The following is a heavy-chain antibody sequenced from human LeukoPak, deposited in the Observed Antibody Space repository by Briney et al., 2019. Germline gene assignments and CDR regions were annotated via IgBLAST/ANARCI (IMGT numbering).Heavy chain of an antibody. CDR1: GFTFSSYG. J-gene: IGHJ6*04. V-gene: IGHV3-30*19. CDR3: ARDPGWVGYSRPGGMDV. CDR2: IWYDGSNK. D-gene: IGHD6-13*01. Sequence: PGGSLRLSCAASGFTFSSYGMHWVRQAPGKGLEWVAVIWYDGSNKYYADSVKGRFTISRDNSKNTLYLQMNSLRAEDTAVYYCARDPGWVGYSRPGGMDVWGEGTTVTVSS.